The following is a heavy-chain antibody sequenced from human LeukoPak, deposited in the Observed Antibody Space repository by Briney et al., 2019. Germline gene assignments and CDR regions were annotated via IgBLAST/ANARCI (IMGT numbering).Heavy chain of an antibody. CDR3: ARGPRYCSGGSCYSFDY. V-gene: IGHV4-34*01. D-gene: IGHD2-15*01. Sequence: SETLSLTCAVYGGSFSGYYWSWIRQPPGKGLEWIGEINHSGSTNYNPSLKSRVTISVDTSKNQFSLKLSSVTAADTAVCYCARGPRYCSGGSCYSFDYWGQGTLVTVSS. J-gene: IGHJ4*02. CDR2: INHSGST. CDR1: GGSFSGYY.